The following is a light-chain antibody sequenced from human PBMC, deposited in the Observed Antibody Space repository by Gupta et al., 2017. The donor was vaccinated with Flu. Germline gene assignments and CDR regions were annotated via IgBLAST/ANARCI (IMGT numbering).Light chain of an antibody. Sequence: DIQMTQSPSSVSASVGDRVTITCRASQGLNNWLVWYQQKPGKAPNLLIYAASNLQSGVPSRLRGSGSGTDFTLTISILHPEDFATYYCQRANSFAPTFGSGTRPE. V-gene: IGKV1D-12*01. CDR3: QRANSFAPT. CDR2: AAS. J-gene: IGKJ5*01. CDR1: QGLNNW.